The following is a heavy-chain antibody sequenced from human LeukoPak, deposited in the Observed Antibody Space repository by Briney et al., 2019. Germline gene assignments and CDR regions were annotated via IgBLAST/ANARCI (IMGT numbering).Heavy chain of an antibody. CDR1: GFSFSTYS. J-gene: IGHJ4*02. Sequence: PGGSLRLSCAASGFSFSTYSMNWVRQAPGKGLQWVSYISSGSSAIYYTDSVKGRFPITRDDAKNSVYLQMNSLRTEDTAVYYCGTGDPRFDYWGQGILVTVSS. V-gene: IGHV3-48*01. CDR3: GTGDPRFDY. CDR2: ISSGSSAI. D-gene: IGHD7-27*01.